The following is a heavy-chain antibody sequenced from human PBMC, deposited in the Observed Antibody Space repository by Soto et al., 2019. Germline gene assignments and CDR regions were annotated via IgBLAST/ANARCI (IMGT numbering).Heavy chain of an antibody. Sequence: SVKVSCKASGGTLSSHAITWVRQAPGQGLEWMGVIIPMFSTTNYAQKFQGRVTITADESTSAAYMEVRSLRSEDTAVYFCAFDHGDHNYHYYGLDVWCQGTTVTVSS. V-gene: IGHV1-69*13. CDR3: AFDHGDHNYHYYGLDV. J-gene: IGHJ6*02. CDR2: IIPMFSTT. CDR1: GGTLSSHA. D-gene: IGHD4-17*01.